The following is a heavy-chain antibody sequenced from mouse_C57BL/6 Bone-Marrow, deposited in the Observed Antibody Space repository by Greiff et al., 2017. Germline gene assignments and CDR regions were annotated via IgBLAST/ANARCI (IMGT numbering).Heavy chain of an antibody. J-gene: IGHJ2*01. Sequence: QVQLKESGPELVKPGASVKISCKASGYTFTDYYINWVKQRPGQGLEWIGWICPGSGNTKYNEKFKGKATLTVDPASSTAYMQLSSLTAEDSAVYFCAREVYYAFDYWGQGTTLTVSS. V-gene: IGHV1-84*01. D-gene: IGHD1-1*02. CDR1: GYTFTDYY. CDR3: AREVYYAFDY. CDR2: ICPGSGNT.